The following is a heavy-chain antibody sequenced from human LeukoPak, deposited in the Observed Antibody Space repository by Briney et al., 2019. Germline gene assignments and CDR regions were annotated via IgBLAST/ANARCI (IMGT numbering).Heavy chain of an antibody. V-gene: IGHV3-74*01. CDR3: TRDPHGYWWFDP. J-gene: IGHJ5*02. CDR2: IKSDGSVT. D-gene: IGHD5-18*01. CDR1: GFTFSSYW. Sequence: GGSLRLSCAASGFTFSSYWMHWVRQAPGEGLVWVSRIKSDGSVTWYADSVKGRFTISRDNAKNTLYLQMNSLRAEDTAVYYCTRDPHGYWWFDPWGQGTLVTVSS.